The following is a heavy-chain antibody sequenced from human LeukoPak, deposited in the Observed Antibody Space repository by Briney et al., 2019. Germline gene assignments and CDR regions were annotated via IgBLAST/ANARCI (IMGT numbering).Heavy chain of an antibody. CDR3: AKKKYYYDSSGNWFDY. CDR1: GFTFSSYG. D-gene: IGHD3-22*01. J-gene: IGHJ4*02. Sequence: GGSLRLSCAASGFTFSSYGMHWVRQAPGKGLEWVAVISYDGSNKYYADSVKGRFTISRDNSKNTLYLQMNSLRAEGTAVYYCAKKKYYYDSSGNWFDYWGQGTLVTVSS. CDR2: ISYDGSNK. V-gene: IGHV3-30*18.